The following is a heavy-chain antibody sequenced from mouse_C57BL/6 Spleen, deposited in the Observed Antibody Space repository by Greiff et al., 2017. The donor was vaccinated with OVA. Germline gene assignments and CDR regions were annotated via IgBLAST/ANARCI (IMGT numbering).Heavy chain of an antibody. V-gene: IGHV1-50*01. J-gene: IGHJ3*01. CDR3: ARTHYYGSSPGWFAY. Sequence: QVQLQQPGAELVKPGASVKLSCKASGYTFTSYWMQWVKQRPGQGLEWIGEIDPSDSYTNYNQKFKGKATLTVDTSSSTAYMQLSSLTSEDSAVYYCARTHYYGSSPGWFAYWGQGTLVTVSA. CDR2: IDPSDSYT. CDR1: GYTFTSYW. D-gene: IGHD1-1*01.